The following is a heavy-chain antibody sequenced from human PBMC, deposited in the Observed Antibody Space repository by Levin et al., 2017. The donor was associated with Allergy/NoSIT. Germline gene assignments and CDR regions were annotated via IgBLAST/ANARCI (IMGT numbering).Heavy chain of an antibody. CDR3: ARGYYYYYMDV. V-gene: IGHV4-59*08. Sequence: SQTLSLPCTVSGGSISSSYWSWIRQPPGKGLEWIGYIYYSGSTNYNPSLKSRVTISVDTSKNQFSLKLSSVTAADTAVYYCARGYYYYYMDVWGKGTTVTVSS. CDR1: GGSISSSY. CDR2: IYYSGST. J-gene: IGHJ6*03.